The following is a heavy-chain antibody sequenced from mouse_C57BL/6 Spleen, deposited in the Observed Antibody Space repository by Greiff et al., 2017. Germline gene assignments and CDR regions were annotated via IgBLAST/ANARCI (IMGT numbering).Heavy chain of an antibody. CDR3: ARGDYYYGSSDETAWFAD. Sequence: QVQLQQPGAELVKPGASVKMSCKASGYTFTSYWITWVKQRPGQGLEWIGDIYPGSGSTNYNEKFKSKATLTVDTSSSTAYMQLSSLTSEDSAVYYGARGDYYYGSSDETAWFADWGQGTLVTVSA. CDR2: IYPGSGST. J-gene: IGHJ3*01. V-gene: IGHV1-55*01. D-gene: IGHD1-1*01. CDR1: GYTFTSYW.